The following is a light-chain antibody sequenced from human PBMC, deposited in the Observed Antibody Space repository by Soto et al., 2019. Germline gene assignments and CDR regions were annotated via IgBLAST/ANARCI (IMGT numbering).Light chain of an antibody. V-gene: IGLV1-44*01. CDR2: SNN. J-gene: IGLJ1*01. Sequence: QSVLTQPPPASGTPGQRGTISCSGSSSNIGSNTVNWYQQLPGTAPKLLIYSNNQRPSGVPDRFSGSKSGTSASLAISGLQSEDEADYYCAAWDDSLNGRYVFGTGTKVTVL. CDR3: AAWDDSLNGRYV. CDR1: SSNIGSNT.